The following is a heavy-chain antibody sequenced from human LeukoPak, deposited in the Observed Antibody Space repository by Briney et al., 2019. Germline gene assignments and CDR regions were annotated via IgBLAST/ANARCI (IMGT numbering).Heavy chain of an antibody. V-gene: IGHV3-73*01. Sequence: PGGSLRLSCAASGFIFSGSAVHWVRQASGKGLEWIGRIRSKANNYATAYADSLKGRFTVSRDDSKNTAYLQMNSLKTEDTAVYYCARDSSSVGPFDYWGQGTLVTVSS. J-gene: IGHJ4*02. CDR2: IRSKANNYAT. CDR1: GFIFSGSA. CDR3: ARDSSSVGPFDY. D-gene: IGHD6-6*01.